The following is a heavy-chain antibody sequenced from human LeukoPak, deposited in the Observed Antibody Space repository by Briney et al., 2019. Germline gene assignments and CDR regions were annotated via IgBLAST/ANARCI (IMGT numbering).Heavy chain of an antibody. V-gene: IGHV4-59*12. CDR3: ARDGYSYGPDY. CDR2: LSYSGST. CDR1: GGSISSYY. J-gene: IGHJ4*02. Sequence: PSETLSLTCTVSGGSISSYYWSWIRQPPGKGLEWIGYLSYSGSTNYNPSLKSRVTISVDTSKNQFSLRLSSVTAADTAVYYCARDGYSYGPDYWGQGTLVTVSS. D-gene: IGHD5-18*01.